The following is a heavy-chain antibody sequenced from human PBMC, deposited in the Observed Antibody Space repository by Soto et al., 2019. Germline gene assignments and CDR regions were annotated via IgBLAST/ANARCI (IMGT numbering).Heavy chain of an antibody. CDR1: GGSFSGYY. CDR3: ASCPIAAAGSLVYYGMDV. D-gene: IGHD6-13*01. Sequence: SETLSLTCAVYGGSFSGYYWSWIRQPPGKGLEWIGEINHSGSTNYNPSLKSRVTISVDTSKNQFSLKLSSVTAADTAVYYCASCPIAAAGSLVYYGMDVWGQGTAVTVSS. V-gene: IGHV4-34*01. J-gene: IGHJ6*02. CDR2: INHSGST.